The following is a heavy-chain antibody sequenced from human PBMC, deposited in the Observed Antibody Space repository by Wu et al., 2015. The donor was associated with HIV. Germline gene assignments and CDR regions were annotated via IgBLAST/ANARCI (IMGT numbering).Heavy chain of an antibody. J-gene: IGHJ4*02. Sequence: QVQLVQSGAEVKKPGSSVKVSCKASGGTFSSYAISWVRQAPGQGLEWMGWINSNTGGTNYAQKFQGRVTMTRDTSISTAYMELSRLRSDDTAVYYCARGETTYDYVWGTYRYTIDHWGQGTLVTVSS. CDR2: INSNTGGT. CDR1: GGTFSSYA. V-gene: IGHV1-2*02. D-gene: IGHD3-16*02. CDR3: ARGETTYDYVWGTYRYTIDH.